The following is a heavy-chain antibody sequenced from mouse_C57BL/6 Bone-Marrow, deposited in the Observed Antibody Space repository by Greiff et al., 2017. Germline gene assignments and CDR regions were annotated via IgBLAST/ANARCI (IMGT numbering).Heavy chain of an antibody. V-gene: IGHV1-69*01. J-gene: IGHJ2*01. CDR1: GYTFTSYW. CDR2: IDPSDSYT. CDR3: ARSCFDGYPY. D-gene: IGHD2-3*01. Sequence: QVQLQQPGAELVMPGASVKLSCKASGYTFTSYWMHWVKQRPGQGLEWIGEIDPSDSYTNYNQKFKGKSTLTVDKSSSTACMQLSSLTSEDSAVYYCARSCFDGYPYWGQGTTLTVSS.